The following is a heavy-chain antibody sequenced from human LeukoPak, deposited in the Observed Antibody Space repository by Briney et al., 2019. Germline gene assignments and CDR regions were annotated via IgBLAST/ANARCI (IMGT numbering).Heavy chain of an antibody. D-gene: IGHD2-15*01. V-gene: IGHV3-23*01. CDR2: ISGSGAGT. J-gene: IGHJ4*02. CDR1: GITFSSYA. CDR3: AKLGGYCSGGCCYDFDY. Sequence: GGSLRLSCAASGITFSSYAMSWVRQAPGKGLEWVSAISGSGAGTYYADSVKGRFTISRDNSKNTLYLQMNSLRAEDTAIYYCAKLGGYCSGGCCYDFDYWGQGTLVTVSS.